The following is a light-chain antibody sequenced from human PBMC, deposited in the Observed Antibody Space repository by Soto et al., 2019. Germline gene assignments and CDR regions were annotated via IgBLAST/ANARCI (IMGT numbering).Light chain of an antibody. CDR3: QQYNSWPPIT. J-gene: IGKJ5*01. Sequence: EVVMTQSPATLSVSPGERATLSCRASESVSSNLAWYQQRPGQAPRLVIYGASTRATGIPARFSGGGSGTEFTLTISSLQSEDFAVYYCQQYNSWPPITFGQGTRLVI. V-gene: IGKV3-15*01. CDR1: ESVSSN. CDR2: GAS.